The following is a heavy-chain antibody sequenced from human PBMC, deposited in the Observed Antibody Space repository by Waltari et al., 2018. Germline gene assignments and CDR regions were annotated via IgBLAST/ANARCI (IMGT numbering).Heavy chain of an antibody. J-gene: IGHJ6*02. CDR2: ISTSGTYI. D-gene: IGHD1-26*01. Sequence: EVQLVESGGGLVKPGGSLRLSCPAPGLPFSSYNVNWAVLASGKGLGWVSSISTSGTYIYYADSVKGRFTISRDNAKNSLYLQVNSLRAEDTAVYYCARDINLGSAYGMDVWGQGTTVTVSS. CDR3: ARDINLGSAYGMDV. V-gene: IGHV3-21*01. CDR1: GLPFSSYN.